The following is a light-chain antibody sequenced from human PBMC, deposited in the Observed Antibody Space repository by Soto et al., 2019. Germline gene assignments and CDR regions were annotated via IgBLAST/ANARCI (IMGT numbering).Light chain of an antibody. Sequence: QSVLTQPPSVSGAPGQRVTISCTGSSSNIGAGYDVHWYQQLPGTAPKLLIYGNSNRPSGVPDRFSGSKSGTSASLAITGVQAEDGADYYCQSYDFSLSGVVFGGGTKVTVL. V-gene: IGLV1-40*01. CDR2: GNS. CDR1: SSNIGAGYD. J-gene: IGLJ2*01. CDR3: QSYDFSLSGVV.